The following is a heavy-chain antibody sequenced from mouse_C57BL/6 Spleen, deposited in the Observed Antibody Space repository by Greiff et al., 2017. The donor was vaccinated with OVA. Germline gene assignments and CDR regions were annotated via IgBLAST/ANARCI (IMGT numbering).Heavy chain of an antibody. V-gene: IGHV5-17*01. CDR2: ISSGSSTI. J-gene: IGHJ4*01. D-gene: IGHD2-10*01. Sequence: EVQVVESGGGLVKPGGSLKLSCAASGFTFSDYGMHWVRQAPEKGLEWVAYISSGSSTIYYADTVKGRFTISRDNAKNTLFLQMTSLRSEDTAMYYCARTYYGNYYYYAMDYWGQGTSVTVSS. CDR3: ARTYYGNYYYYAMDY. CDR1: GFTFSDYG.